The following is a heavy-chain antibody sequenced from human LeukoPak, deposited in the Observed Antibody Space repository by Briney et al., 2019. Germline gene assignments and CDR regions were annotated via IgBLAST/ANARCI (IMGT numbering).Heavy chain of an antibody. CDR2: ISWNSGNI. V-gene: IGHV3-9*01. CDR1: GGSISSYY. CDR3: ARGNYDSSGYYYSAFDY. Sequence: LSLTCTVSGGSISSYYWSWIRQPAGKGLEWVSGISWNSGNIGYGDSVKGRFTISRDNAKNSLYLQMNSLRAEDTAVYYCARGNYDSSGYYYSAFDYWGQGTLVTVSS. J-gene: IGHJ4*02. D-gene: IGHD3-22*01.